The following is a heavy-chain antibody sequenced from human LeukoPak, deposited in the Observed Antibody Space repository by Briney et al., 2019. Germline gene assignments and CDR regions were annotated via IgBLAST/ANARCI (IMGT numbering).Heavy chain of an antibody. CDR2: ISGSGGST. J-gene: IGHJ4*02. CDR3: AKNLKGTYVWGTIDY. V-gene: IGHV3-23*01. Sequence: GRSLRLSCAASGFTFSSYAMSWVRQAPGKGLEWVSAISGSGGSTYYADSVKGRFTISRDNSKNTLYLQMNSLRAEDTAVYYFAKNLKGTYVWGTIDYGGKETLVAFSS. D-gene: IGHD3-16*01. CDR1: GFTFSSYA.